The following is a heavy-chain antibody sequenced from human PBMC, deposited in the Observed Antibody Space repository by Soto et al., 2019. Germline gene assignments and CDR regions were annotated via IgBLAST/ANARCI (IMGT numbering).Heavy chain of an antibody. CDR3: AHKGPEDWPLDY. Sequence: QITLKESGPTLVIPTQTLTLTCAFSGFSLSTSGVGVRWIRQPPGKALEWLAVIYWDDSKHYSPSLRSRLTITKDTSKNQVVLTMTNMDPMDTGTYYCAHKGPEDWPLDYWGQGTLVTVSS. V-gene: IGHV2-5*02. J-gene: IGHJ4*02. CDR2: IYWDDSK. CDR1: GFSLSTSGVG. D-gene: IGHD3-9*01.